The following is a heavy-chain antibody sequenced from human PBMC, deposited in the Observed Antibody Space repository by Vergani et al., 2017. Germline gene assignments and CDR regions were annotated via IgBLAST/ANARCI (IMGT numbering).Heavy chain of an antibody. CDR1: GFMFSTYG. J-gene: IGHJ6*03. V-gene: IGHV3-NL1*01. CDR2: LSASDRRT. D-gene: IGHD3-16*01. CDR3: ARDKSKRAPAVMGTYYYYMDV. Sequence: QVQLVESGGGVVQPGRSLRLSCAASGFMFSTYGLHWVRQAPGKGLEWFSTLSASDRRTHYADSVKGRFTISRDISKNTLYLEMESLRVEDTAVYFCARDKSKRAPAVMGTYYYYMDVWGKGTKVTVSS.